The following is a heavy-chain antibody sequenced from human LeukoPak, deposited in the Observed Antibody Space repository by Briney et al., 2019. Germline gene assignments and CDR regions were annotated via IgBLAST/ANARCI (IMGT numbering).Heavy chain of an antibody. CDR2: THPSGNT. CDR3: ARKAPKKGWFDP. Sequence: SSETLSLTCTVSGGSNNSYYWSWIRQPPGKGLEWIGYTHPSGNTNYSPSLKSRVTISIDTSRNQFSLKLSSVTAADTAVYYCARKAPKKGWFDPWGQGTLATVSS. V-gene: IGHV4-4*09. J-gene: IGHJ5*02. CDR1: GGSNNSYY.